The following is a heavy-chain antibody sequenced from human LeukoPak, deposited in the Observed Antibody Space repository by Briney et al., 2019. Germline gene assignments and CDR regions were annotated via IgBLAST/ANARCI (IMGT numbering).Heavy chain of an antibody. CDR2: IKSYTFVGTT. CDR3: TTYSSRWFRHFDY. D-gene: IGHD6-19*01. CDR1: GFTFGDYV. J-gene: IGHJ4*02. Sequence: GGSLRLSCTGSGFTFGDYVMSWVRQAPGKGLEWVAFIKSYTFVGTTEYAASVKGRFTLSRDESKSIADLQMNSLRTEDTAVYYCTTYSSRWFRHFDYWGQGTLVTVSS. V-gene: IGHV3-49*04.